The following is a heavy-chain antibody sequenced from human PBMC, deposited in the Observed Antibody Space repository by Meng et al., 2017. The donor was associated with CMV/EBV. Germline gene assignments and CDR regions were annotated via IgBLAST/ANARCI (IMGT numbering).Heavy chain of an antibody. J-gene: IGHJ4*02. Sequence: GESLKISCAASGFTFSDYYMSWIGQAPGKGLEWVSYISSSGSTIYYADSVRGRFTISRDNAKNSLYLQMNSLRAEDTAVYYCARRSSWYFDYWGQGTLVTVSS. CDR3: ARRSSWYFDY. CDR2: ISSSGSTI. D-gene: IGHD6-13*01. V-gene: IGHV3-11*01. CDR1: GFTFSDYY.